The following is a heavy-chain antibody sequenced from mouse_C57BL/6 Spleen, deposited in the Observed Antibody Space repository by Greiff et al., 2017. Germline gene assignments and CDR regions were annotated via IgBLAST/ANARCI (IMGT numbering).Heavy chain of an antibody. CDR2: ISSGGSYT. CDR3: ARPYDYDEAGFAY. D-gene: IGHD2-4*01. Sequence: DVMLVESGGDLVKPGGSLKLSCAASGFTFSSYGMSWVRQTPDKRLEWVATISSGGSYTYYPDSVKGRFTISRDNAKNTLYLQMSSLKSEDTAMYYCARPYDYDEAGFAYWGQGTLVTVSA. V-gene: IGHV5-6*02. J-gene: IGHJ3*01. CDR1: GFTFSSYG.